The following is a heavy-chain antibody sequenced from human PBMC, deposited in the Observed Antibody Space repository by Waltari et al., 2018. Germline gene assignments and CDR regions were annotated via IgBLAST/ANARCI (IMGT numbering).Heavy chain of an antibody. CDR2: INSDGSST. V-gene: IGHV3-74*01. J-gene: IGHJ4*02. Sequence: EVQLVESGGGLVQHGGSLRLSCAASGFTFSSYWMHWVRQAPGKGLVWVSRINSDGSSTSYADSVKGRFTISRDNAKNTLYLQMNSLRAEDTAVYYCASHDYGDFRAFDYWGQGTLVTVSS. CDR3: ASHDYGDFRAFDY. CDR1: GFTFSSYW. D-gene: IGHD4-17*01.